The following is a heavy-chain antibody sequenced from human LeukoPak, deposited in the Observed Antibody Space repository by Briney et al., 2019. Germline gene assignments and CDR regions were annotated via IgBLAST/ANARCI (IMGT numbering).Heavy chain of an antibody. D-gene: IGHD3-3*01. Sequence: GGSLRLSCTASGFTFGDFGLSWVRQAPGKGLEWVGFIRSKAYGGTTEYAASVKGRFTISRDDSKSIAYLQMNGLKTEDTAVYYCTVFGVVTLDYWGQGTLVTVSS. CDR1: GFTFGDFG. V-gene: IGHV3-49*04. J-gene: IGHJ4*02. CDR2: IRSKAYGGTT. CDR3: TVFGVVTLDY.